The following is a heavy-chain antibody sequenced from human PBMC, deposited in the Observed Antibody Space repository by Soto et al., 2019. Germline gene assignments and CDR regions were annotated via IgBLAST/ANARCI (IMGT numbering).Heavy chain of an antibody. D-gene: IGHD7-27*01. Sequence: SDTLSLTCTVSSGSISSAAYCWSWIRQSPDKGLERIGHIYDGRTTYSSKSLKSQVTISADTSETQFSLKLISVSAADTAVYYCARGPSGDKVDYWGQGIQVTVS. CDR3: ARGPSGDKVDY. CDR1: SGSISSAAYC. CDR2: IYDGRTT. V-gene: IGHV4-30-4*02. J-gene: IGHJ4*02.